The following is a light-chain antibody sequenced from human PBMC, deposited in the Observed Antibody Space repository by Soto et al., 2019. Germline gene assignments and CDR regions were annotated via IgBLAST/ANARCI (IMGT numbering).Light chain of an antibody. CDR1: QSVSSTY. CDR3: QQYGRSPFT. CDR2: DAP. J-gene: IGKJ3*01. V-gene: IGKV3-20*01. Sequence: EIVLTQSPVTLSLSPGERATLSCRASQSVSSTYVAWYQQKPGQAPRLLIYDAPSRDTGIPDRFSGSGSGTDFTLAISRLEPEDFAVYYCQQYGRSPFTFGPGTKVDI.